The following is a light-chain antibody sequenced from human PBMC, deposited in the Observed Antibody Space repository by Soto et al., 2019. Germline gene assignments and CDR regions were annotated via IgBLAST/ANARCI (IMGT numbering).Light chain of an antibody. Sequence: IVLTQSPGTLSLSPGERATLSCRASQGVSSNSLAWYQQKPGQAPRLLIYGASSRATGIPDRFSASGSGTDFTLTINRLEPEDFAVYYCQVRTDWPPFKYTFGQGTKLEVK. V-gene: IGKV3D-20*02. CDR2: GAS. J-gene: IGKJ2*01. CDR3: QVRTDWPPFKYT. CDR1: QGVSSNS.